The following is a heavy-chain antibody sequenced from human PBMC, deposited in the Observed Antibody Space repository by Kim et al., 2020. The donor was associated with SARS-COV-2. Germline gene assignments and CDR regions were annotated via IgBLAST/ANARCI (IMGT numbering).Heavy chain of an antibody. CDR3: AREGWGGDYYGLDV. CDR1: GYTFGGYY. J-gene: IGHJ6*02. Sequence: ASVKVSCKASGYTFGGYYIHWVRQAPGQGLEWMGRISPHTGGTKYAERFQGRVTMTRDTSITTVYMDLTRLRSDDTAVYYCAREGWGGDYYGLDVWGQGTTVTVPS. CDR2: ISPHTGGT. D-gene: IGHD3-16*01. V-gene: IGHV1-2*06.